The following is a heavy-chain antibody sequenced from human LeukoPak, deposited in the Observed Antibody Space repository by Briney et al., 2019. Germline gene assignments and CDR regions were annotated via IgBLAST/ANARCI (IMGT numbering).Heavy chain of an antibody. CDR2: MNPNSGNT. J-gene: IGHJ4*02. CDR3: ARYLPSDDHFDY. Sequence: ASVKVSCKASGYTFTSYDINWVRQATGQGLEWMGWMNPNSGNTGYAQKFQGRVTMTRNTSISTAYVELSSLRSEDTAVYYCARYLPSDDHFDYWGQGTLVTVSS. V-gene: IGHV1-8*01. CDR1: GYTFTSYD. D-gene: IGHD1-1*01.